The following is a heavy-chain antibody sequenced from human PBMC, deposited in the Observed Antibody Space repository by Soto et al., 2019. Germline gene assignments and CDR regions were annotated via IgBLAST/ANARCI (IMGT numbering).Heavy chain of an antibody. D-gene: IGHD3-22*01. Sequence: SETLSLTCTVSGGSISSGDYYWSWIRQPPGKGLEWIGYIYYSGSTNYNPSLKSRVTISVDTSKNQFSLKLSSVTAADTAVYYCAREPKYYYDSSGYPTWGQGTLVTVSS. CDR1: GGSISSGDYY. CDR3: AREPKYYYDSSGYPT. V-gene: IGHV4-61*08. J-gene: IGHJ5*02. CDR2: IYYSGST.